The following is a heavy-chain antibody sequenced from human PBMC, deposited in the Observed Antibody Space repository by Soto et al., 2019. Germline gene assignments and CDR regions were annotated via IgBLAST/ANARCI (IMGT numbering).Heavy chain of an antibody. V-gene: IGHV3-74*01. CDR1: GFTFSSYW. CDR3: ASTSGGNTAFDF. CDR2: INTDGSST. Sequence: EVQLVESGGGLVQPGGSLRLSCVASGFTFSSYWMHWVRQAPGKGLVCVSRINTDGSSTTYADSVKGRFTISRDNAKNTLYLQMNSLRVEDTAVYYCASTSGGNTAFDFWGQGTMVTVSS. J-gene: IGHJ3*01. D-gene: IGHD2-15*01.